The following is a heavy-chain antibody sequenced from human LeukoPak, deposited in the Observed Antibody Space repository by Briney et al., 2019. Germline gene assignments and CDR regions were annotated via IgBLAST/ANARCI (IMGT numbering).Heavy chain of an antibody. J-gene: IGHJ4*02. V-gene: IGHV4-38-2*01. CDR1: GFTVSSYG. CDR3: ARYKGEYYFDY. D-gene: IGHD3-10*01. Sequence: KPGGSLRLSCAASGFTVSSYGMTWVRQPPGKGLEWIGSIYYSGSTYYNPSLKSRVTISEDTPKNQFSLKLSSVTAADTAVYYCARYKGEYYFDYWGQGTLVTVSS. CDR2: IYYSGST.